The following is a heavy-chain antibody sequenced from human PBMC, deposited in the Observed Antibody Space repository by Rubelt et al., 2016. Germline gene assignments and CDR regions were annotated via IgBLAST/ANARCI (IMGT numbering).Heavy chain of an antibody. CDR1: GFPFNYYS. V-gene: IGHV3-48*01. CDR2: VSSTTDI. J-gene: IGHJ4*02. Sequence: EVQLLESGGGLVQPGGSLRLSCAASGFPFNYYSMNWVRQAPGKGLEWVSYVSSTTDIHYADSVKGRFIISRDNAQNSLFLQMHGLEVEDTAVYYCARAGDGYNMVFDDWGQGTLVTVSS. D-gene: IGHD5-24*01. CDR3: ARAGDGYNMVFDD.